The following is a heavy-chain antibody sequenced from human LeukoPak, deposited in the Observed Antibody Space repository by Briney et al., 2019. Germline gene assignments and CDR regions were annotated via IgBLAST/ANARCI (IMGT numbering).Heavy chain of an antibody. CDR2: IKENGSET. CDR3: VKPYSFSSESLN. CDR1: GFPFSNYC. J-gene: IGHJ4*02. V-gene: IGHV3-7*01. Sequence: GGSLRLSCAASGFPFSNYCMTWVRQAPGKGLEWVAPIKENGSETYYLDSVKGRFIISRDNAKNSLHLQMNSLRAEDTAIYYCVKPYSFSSESLNWGQGTLVTVSS. D-gene: IGHD3-10*01.